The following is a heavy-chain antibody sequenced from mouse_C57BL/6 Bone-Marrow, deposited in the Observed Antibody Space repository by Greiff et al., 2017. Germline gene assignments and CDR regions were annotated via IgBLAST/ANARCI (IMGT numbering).Heavy chain of an antibody. CDR1: GYTFTSSG. CDR3: ASRRWFFRDYAMDY. D-gene: IGHD2-3*01. J-gene: IGHJ4*01. Sequence: QVQLQQSGAELARPGASVKLSCKASGYTFTSSGISWVKQRTGQCLEWIGEISPSSGNTYYNEKFKGKATLTAATSSSTAYMELRSLTTEDSEVDVCASRRWFFRDYAMDYWGQGTSVTVSS. V-gene: IGHV1-81*01. CDR2: ISPSSGNT.